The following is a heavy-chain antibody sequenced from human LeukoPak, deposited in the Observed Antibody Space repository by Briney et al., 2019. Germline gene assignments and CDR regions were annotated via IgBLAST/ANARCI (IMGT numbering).Heavy chain of an antibody. D-gene: IGHD3-22*01. CDR2: IYPGDSDT. Sequence: GESLEISCQGSGYSFTSYWIGWVRQMPGKGLEWMGIIYPGDSDTRYSPSFQGQVTISADKSISTAYLQWSSLKASDTAMYYCAITLDYYDSSGYLDYWGQGTLVTVSS. CDR1: GYSFTSYW. V-gene: IGHV5-51*01. CDR3: AITLDYYDSSGYLDY. J-gene: IGHJ4*02.